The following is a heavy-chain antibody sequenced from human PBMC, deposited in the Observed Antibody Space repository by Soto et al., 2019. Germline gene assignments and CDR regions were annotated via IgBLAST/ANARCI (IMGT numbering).Heavy chain of an antibody. D-gene: IGHD3-22*01. V-gene: IGHV3-7*04. Sequence: GMIWVRQATRKGLEWVANIREDGSQKYYLDSVKGRITISRDNAKKSLYLQMNSLRAEDTGVYYCARQDYYDRSGSFYGMDVWGQGTTVTVSS. CDR2: IREDGSQK. CDR3: ARQDYYDRSGSFYGMDV. J-gene: IGHJ6*02. CDR1: G.